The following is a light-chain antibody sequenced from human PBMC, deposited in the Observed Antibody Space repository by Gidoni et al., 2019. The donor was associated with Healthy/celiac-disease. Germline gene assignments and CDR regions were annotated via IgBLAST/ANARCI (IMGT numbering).Light chain of an antibody. CDR1: QSVSSN. CDR3: QQYNNWPQT. J-gene: IGKJ1*01. V-gene: IGKV3-15*01. Sequence: EIVMTQSPVTLSVSPGERATISCRASQSVSSNLAWYQQKPGQAPRLLIYGASTRATGIPARFSGSGSGTEFTLTISSLESEDFAVYYCQQYNNWPQTFGQGTKVEIK. CDR2: GAS.